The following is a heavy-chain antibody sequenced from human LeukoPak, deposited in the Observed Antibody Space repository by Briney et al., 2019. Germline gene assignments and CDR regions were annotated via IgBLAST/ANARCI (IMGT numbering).Heavy chain of an antibody. D-gene: IGHD4-17*01. Sequence: SETLSLTCTVSGGSISSSSYHWGWIRQPPGKGLEWIGSIYYSGSTYYNPSLKSRVTISVDTSKNQFSLKLSSVTAADTAVYYCASSSPYYGDYVGYFDYWGQGTLVTVSS. CDR2: IYYSGST. CDR3: ASSSPYYGDYVGYFDY. J-gene: IGHJ4*02. CDR1: GGSISSSSYH. V-gene: IGHV4-39*01.